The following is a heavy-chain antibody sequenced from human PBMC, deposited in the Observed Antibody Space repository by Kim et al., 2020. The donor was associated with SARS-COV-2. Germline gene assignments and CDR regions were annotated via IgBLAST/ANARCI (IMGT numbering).Heavy chain of an antibody. CDR3: TRYSPGSFYRGAL. D-gene: IGHD3-10*01. CDR1: GFTFSTYA. V-gene: IGHV3-23*01. CDR2: VSVSGTTT. Sequence: GGSLRLSCATSGFTFSTYAMTWVRQAPGKGLEWVSDVSVSGTTTYYADSVRGRFTISRDNFKDTLYLQMNSLRAEDTAIYFCTRYSPGSFYRGALWGQGTLVTVSS. J-gene: IGHJ4*02.